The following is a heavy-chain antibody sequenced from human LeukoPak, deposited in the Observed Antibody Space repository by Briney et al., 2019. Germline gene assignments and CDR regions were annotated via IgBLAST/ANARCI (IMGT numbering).Heavy chain of an antibody. D-gene: IGHD3-22*01. CDR2: FDPEDGET. CDR3: ATPPSPYYYDSRGQAPGPFFDY. V-gene: IGHV1-24*01. CDR1: GYTLTELS. J-gene: IGHJ4*02. Sequence: ASVKVSCKVSGYTLTELSMHWVRQAPGKGLEWMGGFDPEDGETIYAQKFQGRVTMTEDTSTDTAYMELSSLRSEDTAVYYCATPPSPYYYDSRGQAPGPFFDYWGQGTLVTVSS.